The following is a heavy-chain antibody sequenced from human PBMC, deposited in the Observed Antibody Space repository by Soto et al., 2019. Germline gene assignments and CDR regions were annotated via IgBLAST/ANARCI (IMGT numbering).Heavy chain of an antibody. CDR2: ITGSGAGT. CDR3: APMGV. CDR1: GFTFSTSA. Sequence: GGSLRLSCAASGFTFSTSAMSWVRQAPGKGLEWVSAITGSGAGTYHADTVKGRFTISRDNSKNTLYLQMNSLRAEDTAVYYCAPMGVWGQGTTVTVSS. V-gene: IGHV3-23*01. J-gene: IGHJ6*02.